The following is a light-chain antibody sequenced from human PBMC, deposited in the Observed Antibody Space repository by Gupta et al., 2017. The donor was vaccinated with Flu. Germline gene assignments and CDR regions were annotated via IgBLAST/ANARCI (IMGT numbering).Light chain of an antibody. V-gene: IGLV2-14*01. CDR1: ARYVGGYNY. CDR3: NAYTSLSTSCV. CDR2: EGS. J-gene: IGLJ1*01. Sequence: QSALTQPASLSGSPGQSITISCTGTARYVGGYNYVSWYQQHPVKAPKLMIYEGSPRPSGVANCFSGSKSGNTASVTSPRLHAEVEADYHCNAYTSLSTSCVFGTGTTITVL.